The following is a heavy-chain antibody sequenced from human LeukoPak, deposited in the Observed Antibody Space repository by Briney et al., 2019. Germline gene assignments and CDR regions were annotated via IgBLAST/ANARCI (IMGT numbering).Heavy chain of an antibody. Sequence: GGSLRLSCAASGFTFSSQWMTWVRQAPGKGLEWVANIKQDGSEKNYVDSVKGRFTISRDNAKTSLYLQMNSLRAEDTAVYYCAREIVRRGSGTDNKSYFESGARGPWSPSPQ. V-gene: IGHV3-7*01. CDR2: IKQDGSEK. J-gene: IGHJ4*03. D-gene: IGHD3-10*01. CDR1: GFTFSSQW. CDR3: AREIVRRGSGTDNKSYFES.